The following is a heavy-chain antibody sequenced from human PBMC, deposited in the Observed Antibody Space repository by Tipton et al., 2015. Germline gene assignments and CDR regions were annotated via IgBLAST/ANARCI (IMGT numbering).Heavy chain of an antibody. CDR2: IYYSGST. D-gene: IGHD6-13*01. Sequence: TLSLTCTVSGGSVSSGSYYWSWIRQPPGKGLEWIGYIYYSGSTNYNPSLRSRVTISVDTSQNQFSLKLRSVTAADTAVYYCARHEDRSTWYRGGLNWFDPWGQGTLVTVSS. V-gene: IGHV4-61*01. J-gene: IGHJ5*02. CDR1: GGSVSSGSYY. CDR3: ARHEDRSTWYRGGLNWFDP.